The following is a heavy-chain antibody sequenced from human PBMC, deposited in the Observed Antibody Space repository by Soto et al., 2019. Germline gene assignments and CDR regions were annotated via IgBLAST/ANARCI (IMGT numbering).Heavy chain of an antibody. V-gene: IGHV3-74*02. CDR3: ARSLPGTYGAFDL. D-gene: IGHD1-7*01. CDR1: GFTFSNAW. CDR2: ISGDGSST. Sequence: EVQLVESGGGLVKPGGSLRLSCAASGFTFSNAWMHWVRQSPGKGLVWVSRISGDGSSTTYADSVRGRFTISRDNAKNTVYLQMDSLRAEDTAVYYCARSLPGTYGAFDLWGQGTMVTVSS. J-gene: IGHJ3*01.